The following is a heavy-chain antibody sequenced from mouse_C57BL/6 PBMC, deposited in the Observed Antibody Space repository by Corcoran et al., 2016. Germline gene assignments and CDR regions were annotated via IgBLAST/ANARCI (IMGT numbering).Heavy chain of an antibody. CDR1: GYSITSGYY. D-gene: IGHD2-4*01. J-gene: IGHJ4*01. CDR3: ARDELYDYEGNYAMDY. V-gene: IGHV3-6*01. Sequence: DVQLQESGPGLVKPSQSLSLTCSVTGYSITSGYYWNWIRQFPGNKLEWMGYISYDGSNNYNPSLKNRISITRDTSKNQFFLKLNSVTTEDTATYYCARDELYDYEGNYAMDYWGQGTSVTVSS. CDR2: ISYDGSN.